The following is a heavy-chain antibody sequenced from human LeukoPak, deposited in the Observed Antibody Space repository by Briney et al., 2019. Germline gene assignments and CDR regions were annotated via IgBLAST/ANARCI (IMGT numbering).Heavy chain of an antibody. D-gene: IGHD6-13*01. V-gene: IGHV4-39*01. CDR2: IYYSGST. CDR3: ARLRGVAAGTRVDY. Sequence: SETLSLTCTVSGGSISSSSYYWGWIRQPPGKGLEWIGSIYYSGSTYYNPSLKSRVTISVDTSKNQFSLKLSSVTAADTAVYYCARLRGVAAGTRVDYWGQGTLVTVSS. J-gene: IGHJ4*02. CDR1: GGSISSSSYY.